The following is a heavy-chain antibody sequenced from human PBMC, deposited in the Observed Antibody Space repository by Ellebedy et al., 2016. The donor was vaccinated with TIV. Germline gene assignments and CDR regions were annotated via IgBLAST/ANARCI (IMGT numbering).Heavy chain of an antibody. CDR3: AKERHVGARKFDD. J-gene: IGHJ4*02. D-gene: IGHD1-26*01. CDR1: GFTFNSFA. Sequence: GESLKISCVASGFTFNSFAMSWVRQAPGKGLEWVSTISNSGESTNNADSGKGRFTISRDNSKNTLYLQMNGLRAEDTAVYYCAKERHVGARKFDDWGQGTLVTVSS. V-gene: IGHV3-23*01. CDR2: ISNSGEST.